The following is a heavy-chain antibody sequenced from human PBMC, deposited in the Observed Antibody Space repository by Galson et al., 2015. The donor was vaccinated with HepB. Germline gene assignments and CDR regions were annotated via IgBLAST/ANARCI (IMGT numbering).Heavy chain of an antibody. J-gene: IGHJ4*02. CDR1: GYTFTGYY. D-gene: IGHD6-19*01. CDR2: INPNSGGT. CDR3: AREGGKIAVAGIDY. Sequence: SVKVSCKASGYTFTGYYMHWVRQAPGQGLEWMGWINPNSGGTNYAQKFQGRVTMTRDTSICTAYMELSRLRSDDTAVYYCAREGGKIAVAGIDYWGQGTLVTVSS. V-gene: IGHV1-2*02.